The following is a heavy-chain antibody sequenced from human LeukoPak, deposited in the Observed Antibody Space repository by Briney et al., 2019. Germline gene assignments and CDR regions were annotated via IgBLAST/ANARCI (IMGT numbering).Heavy chain of an antibody. CDR1: GYTFNNYG. CDR2: TSYNGNT. CDR3: ARHSGSGWQALGY. V-gene: IGHV1-18*04. D-gene: IGHD6-19*01. J-gene: IGHJ4*02. Sequence: ASVKVSCEASGYTFNNYGISWVRQAPGLGLEWMGWTSYNGNTNYAQKFQDRVTMTTDTSTTTAYMELRSLESDDTAVYYCARHSGSGWQALGYWGQGTLVTVSS.